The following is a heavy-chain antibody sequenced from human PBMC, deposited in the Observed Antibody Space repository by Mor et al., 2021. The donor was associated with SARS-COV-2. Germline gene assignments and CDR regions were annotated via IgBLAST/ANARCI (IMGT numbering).Heavy chain of an antibody. D-gene: IGHD6-13*01. J-gene: IGHJ6*02. V-gene: IGHV3-66*01. Sequence: VKGRFTISTDNSKNTLYLQMNSLRTEDTAVYYCARASYSSSWASYYFYGMDVWGQGTTVTV. CDR3: ARASYSSSWASYYFYGMDV.